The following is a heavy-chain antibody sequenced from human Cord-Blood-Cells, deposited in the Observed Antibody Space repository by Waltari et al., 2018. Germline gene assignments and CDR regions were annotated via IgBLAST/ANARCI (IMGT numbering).Heavy chain of an antibody. J-gene: IGHJ4*02. CDR1: GGSLSRYY. CDR3: ARHCSSTSCYDY. D-gene: IGHD2-2*01. CDR2: IYYSGST. V-gene: IGHV4-59*01. Sequence: QVQLQESGPGLVKPSEPLSLTCPVSGGSLSRYYWRWLRQPPGKGLRWIGYIYYSGSTNYNPSLKSRVTISVDTSKNQFSLKLSSVTAADTAVYYCARHCSSTSCYDYWGQGTLVTVSS.